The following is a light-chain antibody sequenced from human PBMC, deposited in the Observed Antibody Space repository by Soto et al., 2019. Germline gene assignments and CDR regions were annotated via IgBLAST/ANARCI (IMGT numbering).Light chain of an antibody. V-gene: IGKV1-6*01. CDR2: AAS. Sequence: AIQMTQSPSSLSAFVGDRVTITCRASQDIRNDLGWYQQKPGKAPKLLIYAASKLPSGVPSRFSGSGSGTDFTLTISSLQPEDFATYYCLQHYIYPWTFGQGTKVEIK. CDR1: QDIRND. J-gene: IGKJ1*01. CDR3: LQHYIYPWT.